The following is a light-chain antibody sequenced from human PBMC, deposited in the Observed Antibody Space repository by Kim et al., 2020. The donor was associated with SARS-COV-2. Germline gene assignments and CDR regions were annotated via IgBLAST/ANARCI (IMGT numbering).Light chain of an antibody. V-gene: IGLV1-47*02. CDR2: SNN. J-gene: IGLJ3*02. Sequence: ELTQPPSASGTPGQRVTISCSGSSSNIGSNYVYWYQQLPGTAPKLLIYSNNQRPSGVPDRFSGSKSGTSASLAISGLRSEDEADYYCAVWDDSLSGPVFGGGTQLTVL. CDR1: SSNIGSNY. CDR3: AVWDDSLSGPV.